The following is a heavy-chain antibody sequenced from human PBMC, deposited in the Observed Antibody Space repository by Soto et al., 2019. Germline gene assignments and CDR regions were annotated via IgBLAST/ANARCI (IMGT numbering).Heavy chain of an antibody. J-gene: IGHJ3*02. D-gene: IGHD2-15*01. Sequence: PSDTLSLTCTVSGGSISISSYYWGWILHPPGKGLEWIGSIYYSGSTYYNPSLKGRVTISVDTSKNQLSLKLSSVTAADTAVYYCASSSDCSGGSCYVVAFDIWGQGTMVTVSS. CDR2: IYYSGST. CDR3: ASSSDCSGGSCYVVAFDI. CDR1: GGSISISSYY. V-gene: IGHV4-39*01.